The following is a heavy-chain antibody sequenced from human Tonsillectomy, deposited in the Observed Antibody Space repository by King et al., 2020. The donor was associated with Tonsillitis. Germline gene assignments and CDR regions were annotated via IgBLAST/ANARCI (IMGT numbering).Heavy chain of an antibody. Sequence: VQLVESGGGLVQPGGSLRLSCAASGFTFSSYAMSWVRQAPGKGLEWVSAISGSGGSTYYADSVKGRFTISRDNSKNTLYLQMNSLRAEDTAVYYCAKDGWGRMKSGRGVDYWGQGTLVTVSS. V-gene: IGHV3-23*04. CDR1: GFTFSSYA. J-gene: IGHJ4*02. CDR3: AKDGWGRMKSGRGVDY. CDR2: ISGSGGST. D-gene: IGHD6-19*01.